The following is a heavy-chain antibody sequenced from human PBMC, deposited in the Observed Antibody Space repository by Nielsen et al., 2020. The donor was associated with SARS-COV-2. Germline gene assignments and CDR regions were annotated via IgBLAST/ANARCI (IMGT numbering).Heavy chain of an antibody. J-gene: IGHJ4*02. CDR1: GGSISSYY. Sequence: SETLSLTCTVSGGSISSYYWSWIRQPPGKGLEWIGYIYYSGSTNYNPSLKSRVTISVDTSKNQFSLKLSSVTAADTAVYYCASSYDSSGYYFLYWGQGTLVTVSS. D-gene: IGHD3-22*01. CDR3: ASSYDSSGYYFLY. V-gene: IGHV4-59*01. CDR2: IYYSGST.